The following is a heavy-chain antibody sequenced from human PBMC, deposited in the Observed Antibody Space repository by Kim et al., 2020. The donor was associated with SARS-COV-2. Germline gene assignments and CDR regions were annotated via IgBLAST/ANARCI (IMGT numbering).Heavy chain of an antibody. CDR3: ARDRQPWFGESTSGYYYYYGMDV. V-gene: IGHV1-3*01. D-gene: IGHD3-10*01. J-gene: IGHJ6*02. CDR2: INAGNGNT. Sequence: ASVKVSCKASGYTFTSYAMHWVRQAPGQRLEWMGWINAGNGNTKYSQKFQGRVTITRDTSASTAYMELSSLRSEDTAVYYCARDRQPWFGESTSGYYYYYGMDVWGQGTTVTVSS. CDR1: GYTFTSYA.